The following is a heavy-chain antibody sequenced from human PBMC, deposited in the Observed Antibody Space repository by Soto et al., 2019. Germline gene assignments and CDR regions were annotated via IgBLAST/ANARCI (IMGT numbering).Heavy chain of an antibody. CDR1: GLTISGKKY. D-gene: IGHD1-1*01. J-gene: IGHJ3*01. Sequence: DVQLVEAGGGLIQPGESLRLSCAAFGLTISGKKYVAWVRQAPGKGLEWVSALYDVDGSFYADSVTGRFTTSSDSSKTTVYLQTNALRPDDTAVYYCATWHEREHAFDVWGQGTTVTISS. CDR3: ATWHEREHAFDV. CDR2: LYDVDGS. V-gene: IGHV3-53*01.